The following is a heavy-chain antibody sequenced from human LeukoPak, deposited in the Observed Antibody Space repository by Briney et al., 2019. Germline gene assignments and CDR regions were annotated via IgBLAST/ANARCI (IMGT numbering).Heavy chain of an antibody. J-gene: IGHJ3*02. CDR1: GGSISSNSYF. D-gene: IGHD3-10*01. Sequence: SETLSLTCTVSGGSISSNSYFWGWIRQPPRKGLEWIGIIHYSGSIYYSPSLKSRLSISIDTSKNQFSLKLSSVTAADTAVYYCASQKTLVRGAIRLFDASDIWGQGTVVTVSS. CDR2: IHYSGSI. V-gene: IGHV4-39*01. CDR3: ASQKTLVRGAIRLFDASDI.